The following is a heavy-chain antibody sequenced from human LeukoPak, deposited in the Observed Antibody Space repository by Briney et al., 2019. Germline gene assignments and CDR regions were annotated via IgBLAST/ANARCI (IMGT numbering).Heavy chain of an antibody. CDR1: GFTFSNAW. Sequence: PGGSLRLSCAASGFTFSNAWMNWVRQAPGKGLEWVANIKLDGSEKNYVDSVKGRFTISRDNTKNSLYLQMNSLRVEDTAVFYCARDQYDTWSRRGNFDSWGQGTLVIVSS. V-gene: IGHV3-7*03. D-gene: IGHD3-3*01. CDR3: ARDQYDTWSRRGNFDS. J-gene: IGHJ4*02. CDR2: IKLDGSEK.